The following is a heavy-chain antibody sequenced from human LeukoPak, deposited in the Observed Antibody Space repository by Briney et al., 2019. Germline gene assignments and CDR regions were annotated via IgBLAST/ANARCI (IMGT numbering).Heavy chain of an antibody. CDR3: ASAGAVVTDYYYYMDV. J-gene: IGHJ6*03. CDR1: GLTFSSYW. D-gene: IGHD5-18*01. V-gene: IGHV3-7*01. CDR2: IKQDGNEK. Sequence: PGGTLRLSCAVSGLTFSSYWLSWVRQAPGKGLEWVANIKQDGNEKYYVDSVKGRFTISRDNAKNSLYLQMNSLRAEDTAVYYCASAGAVVTDYYYYMDVWGKGTTVTVSS.